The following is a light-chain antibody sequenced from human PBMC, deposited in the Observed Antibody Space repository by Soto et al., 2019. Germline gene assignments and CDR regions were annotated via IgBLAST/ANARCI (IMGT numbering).Light chain of an antibody. CDR1: QSVSNNY. CDR2: GAS. Sequence: IVMTQSPATLSVSPGEIATLSCRASQSVSNNYLAWYQQKPGQAPRLLIYGASNRATGIPDRFSGSGSGTAFTLTISRLEPEDFAVYYCQQYGSSGTFGQGTKV. V-gene: IGKV3-20*01. J-gene: IGKJ1*01. CDR3: QQYGSSGT.